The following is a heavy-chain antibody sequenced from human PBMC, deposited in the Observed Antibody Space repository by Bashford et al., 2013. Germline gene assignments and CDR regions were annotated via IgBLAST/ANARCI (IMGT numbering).Heavy chain of an antibody. Sequence: VRQAPGKGLEWVSVLYTGGTTSYAESVKGRFTISRDKDKNTVYLQMNSLRAEDTAVYYCARETLGSFDPWGQGTLVTVSS. CDR3: ARETLGSFDP. CDR2: LYTGGTT. J-gene: IGHJ5*02. V-gene: IGHV3-66*01. D-gene: IGHD3-16*01.